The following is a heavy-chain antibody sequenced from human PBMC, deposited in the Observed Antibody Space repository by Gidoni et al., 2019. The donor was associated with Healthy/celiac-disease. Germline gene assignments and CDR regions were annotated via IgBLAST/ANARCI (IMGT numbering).Heavy chain of an antibody. Sequence: EAQLLESGGGLVQPGGSLRLSCAASGFTFYSYAMSWVRQAPGKGLEWVSAISGSGGSTYYADSVKGRFTISRDNSKSTLYLQMNSLRAEDTAVYYCAKGALDYQLFYFDFWGQGTLVTVSS. V-gene: IGHV3-23*01. CDR1: GFTFYSYA. D-gene: IGHD4-17*01. J-gene: IGHJ4*02. CDR3: AKGALDYQLFYFDF. CDR2: ISGSGGST.